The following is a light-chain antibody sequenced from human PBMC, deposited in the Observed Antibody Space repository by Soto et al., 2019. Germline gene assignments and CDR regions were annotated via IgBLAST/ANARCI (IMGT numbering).Light chain of an antibody. J-gene: IGKJ5*01. CDR2: DAY. V-gene: IGKV3-11*01. Sequence: EVVLTQSPVTLSLSPGERATLSCRASQIFRGLLAWYQQKPGQAPRLLIYDAYNRATGIPPRFSGSGSGTDFTLTISSLEPEDFAVYYCQQRSNWPRINFGQGTRLEIK. CDR1: QIFRGL. CDR3: QQRSNWPRIN.